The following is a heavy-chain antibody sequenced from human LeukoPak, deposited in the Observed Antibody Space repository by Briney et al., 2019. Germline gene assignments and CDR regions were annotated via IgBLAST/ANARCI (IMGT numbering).Heavy chain of an antibody. CDR2: ISSSGSTI. D-gene: IGHD2-2*02. CDR1: GFTFSDYY. Sequence: GGSLRLSCAASGFTFSDYYMNWIRQAPGKGLEWVSYISSSGSTIYYADSVKGRLTISRDNAKNSLYLQMNSLRAEDTAVYYCARSSPHCSSTSCYNDAFDIWGQGTMVTVSS. V-gene: IGHV3-11*04. CDR3: ARSSPHCSSTSCYNDAFDI. J-gene: IGHJ3*02.